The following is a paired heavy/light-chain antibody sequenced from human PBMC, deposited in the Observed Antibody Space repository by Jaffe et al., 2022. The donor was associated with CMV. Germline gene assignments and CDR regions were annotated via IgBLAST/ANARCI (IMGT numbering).Light chain of an antibody. CDR2: WAS. CDR1: QSVFHSSNNKNY. CDR3: QHYYNSPRT. J-gene: IGKJ1*01. Sequence: DIVMTQSPDSLAVSLGERATINCKSSQSVFHSSNNKNYLAWYQQKPGQPPKLLIYWASTRESGVPDRFSGSGSGTDFTLTISSLQAEDVAVYHCQHYYNSPRTFGQGTKVEIK. V-gene: IGKV4-1*01.
Heavy chain of an antibody. CDR2: IHHSGST. J-gene: IGHJ4*02. D-gene: IGHD3-10*01. CDR3: ASRPPYGLGKGIDY. V-gene: IGHV4-4*02. Sequence: QVQLQESGPGLVKPSGTLSLTCAVSGDSISSEKWWSWVRQPPGKGLEWIGEIHHSGSTNYISSLKSRVTLSVDKSRNQFSLELSSVTAADTAMYYCASRPPYGLGKGIDYWGQGTLVTVSS. CDR1: GDSISSEKW.